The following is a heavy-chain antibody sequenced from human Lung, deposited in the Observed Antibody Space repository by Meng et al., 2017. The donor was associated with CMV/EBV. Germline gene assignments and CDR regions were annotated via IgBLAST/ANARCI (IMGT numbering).Heavy chain of an antibody. Sequence: GASLKISCAASGFSFSDNYMDWFRQAPGKGLECVGRIRDKAATYSTEYAASVRGRFTISRDDSKNSLYLQMNSLKIEDTAVYYCVKDFLGAGDFWGQGTPVTVSS. J-gene: IGHJ4*02. CDR1: GFSFSDNY. D-gene: IGHD2-15*01. CDR3: VKDFLGAGDF. V-gene: IGHV3-72*01. CDR2: IRDKAATYST.